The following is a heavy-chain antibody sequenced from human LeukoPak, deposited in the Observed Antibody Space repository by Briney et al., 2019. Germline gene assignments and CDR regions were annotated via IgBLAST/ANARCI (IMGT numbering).Heavy chain of an antibody. CDR1: GFTFSSYA. CDR2: ISGSGGST. V-gene: IGHV3-23*01. CDR3: AKFPPPPGHSRYDSSGSY. D-gene: IGHD3-22*01. J-gene: IGHJ4*02. Sequence: GGSLRLSCAASGFTFSSYAMSWVRQAPGKGLEWVSAISGSGGSTYYADSAKGRFTISRDNSKNTLYLQMNSLRAEDPAVYYWAKFPPPPGHSRYDSSGSYWGQGTLVTVSS.